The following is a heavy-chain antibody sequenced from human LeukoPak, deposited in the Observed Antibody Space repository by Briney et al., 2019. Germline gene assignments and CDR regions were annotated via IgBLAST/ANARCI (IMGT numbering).Heavy chain of an antibody. J-gene: IGHJ4*02. V-gene: IGHV3-21*01. D-gene: IGHD2-2*01. CDR2: VSASSSYI. CDR3: ARERDCGRASCVAYYFDY. CDR1: GFTLTNFG. Sequence: GGSLRLSCAASGFTLTNFGMDWVRQAPGKGLEWVSSVSASSSYIYYADSVKGRFTISRDNAQNSLYLQMNSLRAEDTAVYYCARERDCGRASCVAYYFDYWSQGTLVNVSS.